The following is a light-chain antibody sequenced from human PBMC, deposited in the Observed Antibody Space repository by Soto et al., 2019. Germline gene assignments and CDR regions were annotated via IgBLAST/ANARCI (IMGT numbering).Light chain of an antibody. J-gene: IGLJ1*01. CDR3: SSHTSSSTSYV. CDR2: EDD. CDR1: SNDVGFYTL. Sequence: QSALIQPASVSGSPGQSITISCTGTSNDVGFYTLVSWYQQHPGKAPKLMIYEDDKRPSGVSNRFSGSKSANTASLTISGLQAEDEADYYCSSHTSSSTSYVFGTGTKLTVL. V-gene: IGLV2-14*02.